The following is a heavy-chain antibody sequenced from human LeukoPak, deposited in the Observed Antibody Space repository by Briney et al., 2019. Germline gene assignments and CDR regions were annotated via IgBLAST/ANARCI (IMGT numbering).Heavy chain of an antibody. J-gene: IGHJ4*02. V-gene: IGHV3-66*01. Sequence: PGGSLTLSCVPSRFPINNNHMIWVRPAPGKGLEWVSVIYNGDNTHYADSVQDRFTISRHNSKNTLYLQMNSLRAEDTAVYFCARASRWLSFDTWGQGTLVTVSS. D-gene: IGHD6-19*01. CDR2: IYNGDNT. CDR1: RFPINNNH. CDR3: ARASRWLSFDT.